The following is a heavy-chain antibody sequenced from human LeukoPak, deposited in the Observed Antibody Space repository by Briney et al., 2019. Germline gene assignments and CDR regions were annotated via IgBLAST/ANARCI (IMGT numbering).Heavy chain of an antibody. D-gene: IGHD5-12*01. CDR1: GFTFSSYA. CDR2: IAYDGSSK. J-gene: IGHJ4*02. Sequence: GGSLRLSCAASGFTFSSYAMHWVRQAPGKGLEWVAVIAYDGSSKYYADSVKGRFTISRDNSKNTLLLQMNSLRTEDTAVYSCARAPGDGYDVYFDYWGQGTLVTVSS. CDR3: ARAPGDGYDVYFDY. V-gene: IGHV3-30*04.